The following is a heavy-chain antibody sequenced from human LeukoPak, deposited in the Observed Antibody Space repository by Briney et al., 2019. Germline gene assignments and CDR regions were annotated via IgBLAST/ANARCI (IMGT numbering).Heavy chain of an antibody. CDR3: ARHSYGSGSYYNPTFDY. V-gene: IGHV4-59*01. Sequence: PSETLSLTCTVSGGSISSYYWSWIRQPPGKGLEWIGYIYYSGSTNYNPSLKSRVTISVDTSKNQFSLKLSSVTAADAAVYYCARHSYGSGSYYNPTFDYWGQGTLVTVSS. CDR2: IYYSGST. CDR1: GGSISSYY. D-gene: IGHD3-10*01. J-gene: IGHJ4*02.